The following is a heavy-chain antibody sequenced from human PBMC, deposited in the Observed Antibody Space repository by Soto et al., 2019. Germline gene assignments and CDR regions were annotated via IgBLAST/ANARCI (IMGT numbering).Heavy chain of an antibody. CDR3: ARLAARGEYYYYYGMDV. Sequence: GGSLRLSCAASGFTFSSYAMSWVRQAPGKGLEWVSAISGSGGSTYYADSVKGRFTISRDNSKNTLYLQMNSLRAEDTAVYYCARLAARGEYYYYYGMDVWGQGTTVTVSS. J-gene: IGHJ6*02. CDR1: GFTFSSYA. CDR2: ISGSGGST. D-gene: IGHD6-6*01. V-gene: IGHV3-23*01.